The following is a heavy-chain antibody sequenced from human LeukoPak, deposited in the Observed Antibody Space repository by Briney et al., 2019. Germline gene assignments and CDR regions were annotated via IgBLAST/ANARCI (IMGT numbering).Heavy chain of an antibody. CDR1: GYTFINYG. CDR2: ISVYNGNT. CDR3: ARDIHDILTGYPANPFDV. V-gene: IGHV1-18*04. Sequence: GASVKVSCKASGYTFINYGISWVRQAPGQGLEWMGWISVYNGNTNYAQKLQDRVTMTTDTSTSTAYMELRSLRSDDTAVYYYARDIHDILTGYPANPFDVWGRGTMVTVSS. D-gene: IGHD3-9*01. J-gene: IGHJ3*01.